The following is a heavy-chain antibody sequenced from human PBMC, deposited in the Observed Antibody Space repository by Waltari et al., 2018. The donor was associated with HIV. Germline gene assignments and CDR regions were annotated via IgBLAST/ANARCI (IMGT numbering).Heavy chain of an antibody. Sequence: EVQLVQSGAEVKTPGESLKISCKGSGYTFTSYWHGWVRQMPGKGLEWMVIIYPGDSDTTYSPSFQGQVTISADKSISTAYLQWSSLKASDTAMYYCARQDIVVVPDAFDIWGQGTMVTVSS. CDR1: GYTFTSYW. V-gene: IGHV5-51*01. J-gene: IGHJ3*02. CDR3: ARQDIVVVPDAFDI. CDR2: IYPGDSDT. D-gene: IGHD2-2*01.